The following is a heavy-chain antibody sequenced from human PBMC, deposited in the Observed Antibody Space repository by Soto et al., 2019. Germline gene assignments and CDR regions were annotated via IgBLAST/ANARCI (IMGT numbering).Heavy chain of an antibody. D-gene: IGHD3-3*01. CDR3: ARTKPHYFWSGSYTRREDHYLDY. J-gene: IGHJ4*02. V-gene: IGHV4-59*01. CDR2: IYSSGST. Sequence: PSETLSLTCTVSGDSINSYYWSWIRQPPGKRLEWIGHIYSSGSTNYNPSLESRVTVSLDTSKNQFSLKLYSVTAADTALYFCARTKPHYFWSGSYTRREDHYLDYWGRGTLVTVSS. CDR1: GDSINSYY.